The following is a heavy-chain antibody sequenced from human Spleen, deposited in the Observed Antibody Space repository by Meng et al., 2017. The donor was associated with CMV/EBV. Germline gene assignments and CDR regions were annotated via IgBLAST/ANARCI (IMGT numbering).Heavy chain of an antibody. CDR2: IKHDGSEK. Sequence: GESLKISCVAPGFTFSSSWMSWVRRAPGKGLEWVATIKHDGSEKHHGDSAKGRFTISRDNAKNSLFMQMDSLRAEDTAVYYCANSGLAGGARWGQGTLVTVSS. J-gene: IGHJ4*02. V-gene: IGHV3-7*01. CDR3: ANSGLAGGAR. D-gene: IGHD2-21*01. CDR1: GFTFSSSW.